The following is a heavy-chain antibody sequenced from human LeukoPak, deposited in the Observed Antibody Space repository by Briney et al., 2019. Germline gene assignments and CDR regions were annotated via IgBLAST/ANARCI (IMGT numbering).Heavy chain of an antibody. Sequence: KPSETLSLTCTVSGYSISSGYYWGWIRQPPGKGLEWIGSIYYSGSTYYNPSLKSRVTISVDTSKNQFSLKLSSVTAADTAVYYCARDCRIDSLAVAVEGQINWFDPWGQGTLVTVSS. J-gene: IGHJ5*02. CDR2: IYYSGST. CDR3: ARDCRIDSLAVAVEGQINWFDP. V-gene: IGHV4-38-2*02. D-gene: IGHD6-19*01. CDR1: GYSISSGYY.